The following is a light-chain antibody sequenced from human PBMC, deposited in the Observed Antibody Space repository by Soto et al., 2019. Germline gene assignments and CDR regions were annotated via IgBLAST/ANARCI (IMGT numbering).Light chain of an antibody. J-gene: IGKJ2*01. CDR2: DAA. V-gene: IGKV1-5*01. CDR1: QSISTW. Sequence: DIQMTQSPSTVSASVGDGVTLTCRASQSISTWLVGYQQKQGKDPNLLIYDAATLESGGPSGLSGSGAGTAFIPTTISRQPDDSSTYYCQQYNSYPYTFGQGTKLEIK. CDR3: QQYNSYPYT.